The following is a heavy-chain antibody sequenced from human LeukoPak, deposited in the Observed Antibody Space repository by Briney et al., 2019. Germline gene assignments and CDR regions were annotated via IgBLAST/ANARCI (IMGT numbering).Heavy chain of an antibody. Sequence: GGSLRLSCVASGFTFSTYWMSWVRQAPGKGLEWVANIKQDGSEKYYVDSVKGRFTISRDNAKNSLYLQMNSLRAEDTAAYYCATDGCTTKQQIRPLDHWGQGTLVTVSS. D-gene: IGHD2-2*01. V-gene: IGHV3-7*01. CDR1: GFTFSTYW. J-gene: IGHJ4*02. CDR3: ATDGCTTKQQIRPLDH. CDR2: IKQDGSEK.